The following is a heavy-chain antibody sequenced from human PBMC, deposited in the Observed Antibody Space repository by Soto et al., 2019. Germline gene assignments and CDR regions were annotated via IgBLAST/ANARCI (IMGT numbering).Heavy chain of an antibody. J-gene: IGHJ6*02. Sequence: RAESMKISYKGSGNSSTSYWIGWVRQMPGKGLEWMGIIYPGDSDTRYSPSFQGQVTISADKSISTAYLQWSSLKASDTAMYYCARQEVTKYYYDSSGPPCDVYYGMDVWGQGTRVTVSS. V-gene: IGHV5-51*01. CDR3: ARQEVTKYYYDSSGPPCDVYYGMDV. CDR2: IYPGDSDT. D-gene: IGHD3-22*01. CDR1: GNSSTSYW.